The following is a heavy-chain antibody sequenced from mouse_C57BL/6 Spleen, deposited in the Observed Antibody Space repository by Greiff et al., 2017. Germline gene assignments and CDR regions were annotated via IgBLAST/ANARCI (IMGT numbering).Heavy chain of an antibody. D-gene: IGHD2-3*01. Sequence: VQLQQSGAELVKPGASVKMSCKASGYTFTSYWITWVKQRPGQGLEWIGDIYPGSGSTNYNEKFKSKATLTVDTSSSTAYMQLSSLTSEDSAVYYCARYDGYYGYWGQSTTLTVSS. CDR2: IYPGSGST. J-gene: IGHJ2*01. CDR1: GYTFTSYW. V-gene: IGHV1-55*01. CDR3: ARYDGYYGY.